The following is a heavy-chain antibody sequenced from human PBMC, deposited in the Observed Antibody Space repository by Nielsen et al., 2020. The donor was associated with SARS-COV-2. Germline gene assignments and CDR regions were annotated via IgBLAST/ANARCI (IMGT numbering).Heavy chain of an antibody. CDR2: INTYTGNP. D-gene: IGHD1-1*01. J-gene: IGHJ4*02. V-gene: IGHV7-4-1*02. CDR1: GYTFKTYG. Sequence: ASVKVSCKASGYTFKTYGLNWVRQAPGQGLEWMGWINTYTGNPTYAQGFTGRFVFSLDTSVSTAYLQITSLKAEDTAVYYCARDHNWNAIDYWGQGTLVTVSS. CDR3: ARDHNWNAIDY.